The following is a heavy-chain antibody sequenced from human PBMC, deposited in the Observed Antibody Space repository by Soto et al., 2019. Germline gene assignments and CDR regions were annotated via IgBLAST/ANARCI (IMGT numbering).Heavy chain of an antibody. CDR1: GGPISDYY. J-gene: IGHJ4*02. Sequence: QVQLQESRPGLVKPSETLSLTCNVSGGPISDYYWSWIRQPPGRGLEWIGYIYYSGTTKYNPSLKNRVTISVDTSKNQFSLRLTSVTAADTAMYYCARCVSGYYSGFDHWGQGTLVTVSS. D-gene: IGHD3-22*01. CDR3: ARCVSGYYSGFDH. V-gene: IGHV4-59*01. CDR2: IYYSGTT.